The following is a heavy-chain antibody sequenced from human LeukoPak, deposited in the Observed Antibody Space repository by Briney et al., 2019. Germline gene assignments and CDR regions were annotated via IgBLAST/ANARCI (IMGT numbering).Heavy chain of an antibody. CDR1: GGSISSYY. V-gene: IGHV4-59*01. J-gene: IGHJ5*02. CDR2: IYYSGST. CDR3: ARLGYGIAAAEGWFDP. D-gene: IGHD6-13*01. Sequence: SETLSLTCTVSGGSISSYYWSWIRQPPGKGLEWIGYIYYSGSTNYNPSLKSRVTISVDTSKNQFSLKLSSVTAADTAVYYCARLGYGIAAAEGWFDPWGQGTLVTVSS.